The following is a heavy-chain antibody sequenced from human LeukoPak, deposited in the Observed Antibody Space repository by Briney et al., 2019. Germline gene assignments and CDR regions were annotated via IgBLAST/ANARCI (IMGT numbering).Heavy chain of an antibody. D-gene: IGHD1-7*01. J-gene: IGHJ5*02. CDR1: GGTFSSYA. CDR2: IIPIFGTA. Sequence: GSSVKVSCKASGGTFSSYAISWVRQAPGQGPEWMGGIIPIFGTANYAQKFQGRVTITADESTSTAYMELSSLRSEDTAVYYCARGPQPNNWNYSFDPWGQGTLVTVSS. V-gene: IGHV1-69*01. CDR3: ARGPQPNNWNYSFDP.